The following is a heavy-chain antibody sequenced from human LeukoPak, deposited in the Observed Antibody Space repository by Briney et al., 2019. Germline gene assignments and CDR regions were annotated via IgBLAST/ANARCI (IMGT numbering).Heavy chain of an antibody. D-gene: IGHD3-3*01. Sequence: GGSLRLSCAASGFTFSSYSMNGVRQAPGKGLEWVSSISSSSSYIYYADSVKGRFTISRDNAKNSLYLQMNSLRAEDTAVYYCARLYYDFWSGYYYYYYYYYMDVWGKGTTVTVSS. CDR1: GFTFSSYS. CDR2: ISSSSSYI. V-gene: IGHV3-21*01. J-gene: IGHJ6*03. CDR3: ARLYYDFWSGYYYYYYYYYMDV.